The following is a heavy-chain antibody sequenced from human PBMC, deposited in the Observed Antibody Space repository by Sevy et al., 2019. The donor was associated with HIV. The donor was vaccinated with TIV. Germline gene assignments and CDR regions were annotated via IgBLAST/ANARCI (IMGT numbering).Heavy chain of an antibody. CDR1: GFTFSSYG. Sequence: GGSLRLSCAASGFTFSSYGMHWVRQAPGRELEWVAFVRYSGSDKYYADSVKGRFTISRDYSKNTLYLEMNSLRAEDTAFYYCAKDQRGYLDYWGQGTLVTVSS. V-gene: IGHV3-30*02. CDR3: AKDQRGYLDY. J-gene: IGHJ4*02. D-gene: IGHD6-25*01. CDR2: VRYSGSDK.